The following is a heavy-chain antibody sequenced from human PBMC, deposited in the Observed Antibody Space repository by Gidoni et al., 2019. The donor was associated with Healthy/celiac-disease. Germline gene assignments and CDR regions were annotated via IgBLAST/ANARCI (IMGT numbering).Heavy chain of an antibody. J-gene: IGHJ5*02. CDR2: INPSGGST. CDR3: AREKAAGVEGGNWFDP. D-gene: IGHD3-10*01. V-gene: IGHV1-46*01. Sequence: QVQMVQSGAEVKKPGASVKVSCKASGYTFTSYDMHWVRQAPGQGLEWMGIINPSGGSTSYAQKFQGRVTMTRDTSTSTVYMELSSLRSEDTAVYYCAREKAAGVEGGNWFDPWGQGTLVTVSS. CDR1: GYTFTSYD.